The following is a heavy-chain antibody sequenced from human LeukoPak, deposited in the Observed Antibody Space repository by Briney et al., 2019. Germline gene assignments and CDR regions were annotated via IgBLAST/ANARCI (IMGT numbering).Heavy chain of an antibody. CDR3: AREGTGGFDY. Sequence: PGRSLRLSCAASGFTFSSYGMHWVRQAPGKGLEWVAVIWYDGSNKYYADSVKGRFTISRDNSKNTLYLQLSSLTVEDTAVYYCAREGTGGFDYWGQGILVTVSS. CDR2: IWYDGSNK. CDR1: GFTFSSYG. V-gene: IGHV3-33*01. J-gene: IGHJ4*02.